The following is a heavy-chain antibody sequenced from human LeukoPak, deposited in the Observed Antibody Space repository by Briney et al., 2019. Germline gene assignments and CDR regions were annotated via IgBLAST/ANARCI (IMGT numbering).Heavy chain of an antibody. CDR3: ARYYYDSSGYLYYFDY. CDR2: ISGSGDYT. Sequence: GGSLRLSCAASGFTFSSHGMSWVRQAPGKGLEWVSTISGSGDYTYYADSVKGRFTISRDNAKNTLYLQMNSLRAEDTAVYYCARYYYDSSGYLYYFDYWGQGTLVTVSS. CDR1: GFTFSSHG. J-gene: IGHJ4*02. V-gene: IGHV3-23*01. D-gene: IGHD3-22*01.